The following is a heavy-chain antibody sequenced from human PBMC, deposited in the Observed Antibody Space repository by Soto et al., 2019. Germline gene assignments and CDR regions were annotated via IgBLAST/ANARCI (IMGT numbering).Heavy chain of an antibody. V-gene: IGHV4-39*01. CDR1: GGSISSSSYY. J-gene: IGHJ2*01. D-gene: IGHD5-12*01. Sequence: QLQLQESGPGLVKPSETLSLTCTVSGGSISSSSYYWGWIRQPPGKGLEWIGSIYYSGSTYYNPSLKSRVTISVDTPRKQSSLELSPVTAADSAVYYCARPLLNLDGYEGNGYFGLWGRGTLVTVSS. CDR2: IYYSGST. CDR3: ARPLLNLDGYEGNGYFGL.